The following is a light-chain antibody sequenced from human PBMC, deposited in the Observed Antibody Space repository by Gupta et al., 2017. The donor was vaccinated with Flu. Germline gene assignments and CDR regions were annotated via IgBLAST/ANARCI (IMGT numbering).Light chain of an antibody. V-gene: IGLV3-1*01. CDR2: QDN. Sequence: SYDVSQPPSVSVSPGQTATVTCSGDNLGDKLVCWYQQRPGQSPVLLIYQDNKRPSGIPERFSGSNSGSTATLTISMTQAMDEADYYCQAWDSTTAVFGTGTKVTVL. CDR3: QAWDSTTAV. J-gene: IGLJ1*01. CDR1: NLGDKL.